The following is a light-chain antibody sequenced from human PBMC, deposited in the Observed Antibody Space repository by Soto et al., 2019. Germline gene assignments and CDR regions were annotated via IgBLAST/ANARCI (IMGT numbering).Light chain of an antibody. CDR1: QSINSD. CDR2: GAS. Sequence: EIVMTQSPATLAVSPGETTRLSCRASQSINSDVAWYQQKLGQTPRLLIHGASTRATGIAARFSRSGSATEFTLTISGLQSEDFATYYCQQYNYWPVTFGGGTKVEIK. V-gene: IGKV3-15*01. CDR3: QQYNYWPVT. J-gene: IGKJ4*01.